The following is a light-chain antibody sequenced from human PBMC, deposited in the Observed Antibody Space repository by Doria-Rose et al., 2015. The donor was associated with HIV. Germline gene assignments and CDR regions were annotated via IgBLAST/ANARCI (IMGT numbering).Light chain of an antibody. J-gene: IGKJ3*01. CDR1: QSLLYTSKNY. V-gene: IGKV4-1*01. CDR3: QQYYDTPS. CDR2: WAS. Sequence: TQSPESLGMSLGERATLNCKSNQSLLYTSKNYLAWYRQKPVQPPKLLIYWASTRQSGVPARFSGSGSGTDFTLTISSLEAEDVAVYYCQQYYDTPSFGPGTTADIK.